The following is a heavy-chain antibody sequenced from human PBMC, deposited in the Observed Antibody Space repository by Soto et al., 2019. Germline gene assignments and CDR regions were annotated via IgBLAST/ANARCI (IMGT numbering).Heavy chain of an antibody. D-gene: IGHD6-13*01. V-gene: IGHV3-23*01. J-gene: IGHJ3*02. CDR1: GFTFSSYA. Sequence: GGSLRLSCAASGFTFSSYAMSWVRQAPGKGLEWVSAISGSGGSTYYEDSEKGRFTISRDNSKNTLYLQTNSLRAEDTAVDYCAKDKGSGPYSSSWYWGRDAFDIWGQGTMVTVSS. CDR3: AKDKGSGPYSSSWYWGRDAFDI. CDR2: ISGSGGST.